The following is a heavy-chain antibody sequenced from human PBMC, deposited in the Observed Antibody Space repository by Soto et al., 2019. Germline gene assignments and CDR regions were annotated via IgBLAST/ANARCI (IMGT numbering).Heavy chain of an antibody. J-gene: IGHJ5*02. CDR2: ISSSGSTI. CDR1: GFTFSSYA. Sequence: PGGSLRLSCAASGFTFSSYAMSWVRQAPGKGLEWVSDISSSGSTIYYADSVKGRFTISRDNAKNSLYLQMNSLRAEDTAVYYCARATGYCSSTSCYEPWFDPWGQGTLVTVSS. D-gene: IGHD2-2*01. CDR3: ARATGYCSSTSCYEPWFDP. V-gene: IGHV3-48*04.